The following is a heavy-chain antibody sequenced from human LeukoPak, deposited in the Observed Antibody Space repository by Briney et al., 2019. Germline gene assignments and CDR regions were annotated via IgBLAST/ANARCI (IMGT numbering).Heavy chain of an antibody. CDR2: IYSDGST. CDR3: ARLPIVVITSGGY. D-gene: IGHD3-22*01. J-gene: IGHJ4*02. V-gene: IGHV3-23*03. Sequence: GGSLRLSCAASGFTFSSYAMSWVRQAPGEGLEWLSVIYSDGSTYYADSVKGRFTILRDNSKNTLYLQMNSLRAEDTAVYYCARLPIVVITSGGYWGQGTLVTVSS. CDR1: GFTFSSYA.